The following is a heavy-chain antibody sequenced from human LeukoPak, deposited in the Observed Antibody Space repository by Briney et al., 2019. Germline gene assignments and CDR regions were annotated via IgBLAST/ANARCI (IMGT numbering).Heavy chain of an antibody. CDR1: GFTVSSNY. CDR2: IYSGGST. CDR3: AKSGFGPESDAFDI. J-gene: IGHJ3*02. D-gene: IGHD3-10*01. Sequence: GGSLRLSCAASGFTVSSNYMSWVRQAPGKGLEWVSHIYSGGSTYYGDSVKGRFTISRDESKNTLYLQMNSLRAEDTAVYYCAKSGFGPESDAFDIWGQGTMVTVSS. V-gene: IGHV3-53*01.